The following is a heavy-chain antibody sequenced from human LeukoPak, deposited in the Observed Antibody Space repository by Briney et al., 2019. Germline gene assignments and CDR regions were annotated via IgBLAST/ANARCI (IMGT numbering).Heavy chain of an antibody. D-gene: IGHD4-23*01. CDR2: LYYSGST. V-gene: IGHV4-39*07. CDR3: ARGRWELTY. J-gene: IGHJ4*02. Sequence: SGTLSLTCAVSGGSISSSTYYWGWIRQPPGKGLEWIGSLYYSGSTYYNPSLKSRVTISVDTSKNQFSLKLSSVTAADTAVYYCARGRWELTYWGQGTLVTVSS. CDR1: GGSISSSTYY.